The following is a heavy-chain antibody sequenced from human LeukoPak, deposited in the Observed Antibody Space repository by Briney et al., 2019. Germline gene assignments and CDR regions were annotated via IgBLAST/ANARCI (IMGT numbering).Heavy chain of an antibody. V-gene: IGHV3-23*01. Sequence: PGGSLRLSCAASGFTFSSYAMSWVRQAQGKGLEWVSAISGSGGSTYYADSVKGRFTISRDNSKNTLYLQMNSLRAEDTAVYYCAKQIWDIVVVPAAMEHWGQGTLVTVSS. J-gene: IGHJ1*01. D-gene: IGHD2-2*01. CDR3: AKQIWDIVVVPAAMEH. CDR1: GFTFSSYA. CDR2: ISGSGGST.